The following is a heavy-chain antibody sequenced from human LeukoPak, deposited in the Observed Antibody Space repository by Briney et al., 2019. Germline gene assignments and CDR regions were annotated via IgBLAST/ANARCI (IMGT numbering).Heavy chain of an antibody. D-gene: IGHD4-17*01. CDR3: ARDTATVTDY. J-gene: IGHJ4*02. V-gene: IGHV3-30*03. Sequence: GGSLRLSCAASGFTFSNYGMHWVRQAPGKGLEWVAIISYDASGKYYADSVKGRVTISRDSAKNSLYLQMNSLRAEDTAVYYCARDTATVTDYWGQGTLVTVSS. CDR1: GFTFSNYG. CDR2: ISYDASGK.